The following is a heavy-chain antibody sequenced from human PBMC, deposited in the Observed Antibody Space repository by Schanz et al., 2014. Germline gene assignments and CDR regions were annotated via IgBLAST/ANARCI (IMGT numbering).Heavy chain of an antibody. CDR2: INPSGGST. Sequence: QVQLLQSGAEVKKPGASMKVSCKASGYTFTTYYMLWVRQAPGQGLEWMGIINPSGGSTRYGQKFQVRITVTTDTSTSTVYLELSSLRADDTAVYDCGRGFSRSYIDFWGQGTLITVSP. D-gene: IGHD1-20*01. CDR3: GRGFSRSYIDF. J-gene: IGHJ4*02. CDR1: GYTFTTYY. V-gene: IGHV1-46*03.